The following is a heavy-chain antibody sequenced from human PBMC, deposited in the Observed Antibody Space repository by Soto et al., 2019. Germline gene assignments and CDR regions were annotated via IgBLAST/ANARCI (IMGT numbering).Heavy chain of an antibody. Sequence: GGSLRLSCAASGFTFSIYAMSWFRQAPGKGLEWVSAISGGSATIYYADSVKGRFSVSRDNSKNTLYLQMNSLGAEDTAVYYCAKAYSSGWGNFDYWGQGTLVTVSS. J-gene: IGHJ4*02. D-gene: IGHD6-19*01. V-gene: IGHV3-23*01. CDR3: AKAYSSGWGNFDY. CDR1: GFTFSIYA. CDR2: ISGGSATI.